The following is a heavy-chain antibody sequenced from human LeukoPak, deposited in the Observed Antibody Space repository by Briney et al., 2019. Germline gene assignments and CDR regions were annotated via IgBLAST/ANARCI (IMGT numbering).Heavy chain of an antibody. D-gene: IGHD2-2*01. CDR3: ARRSTSDWGEFDY. CDR2: ISTSSSTI. Sequence: GGSLRLSCEASGFTLSPYSMNWVRQAPGKGLEWASYISTSSSTIYYADSVKGRFTISRDNAKNTVYLQMNSLRAEDTAGYYCARRSTSDWGEFDYWGQGTLVTVSS. CDR1: GFTLSPYS. J-gene: IGHJ4*02. V-gene: IGHV3-48*01.